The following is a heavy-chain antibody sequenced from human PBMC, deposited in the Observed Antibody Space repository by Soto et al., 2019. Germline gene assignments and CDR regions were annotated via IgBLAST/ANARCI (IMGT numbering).Heavy chain of an antibody. Sequence: ASVKVSCKVSGYTLTEFSMHWVRQAPGKGLEWMGTFDPEDGETLYAQKFQGRITMTEDTSTDTAYMELSSLRSEDTAVYYCSTDTLCGAVIRPFEYWGHGTLVTVSS. V-gene: IGHV1-24*01. CDR1: GYTLTEFS. D-gene: IGHD3-3*01. J-gene: IGHJ4*01. CDR2: FDPEDGET. CDR3: STDTLCGAVIRPFEY.